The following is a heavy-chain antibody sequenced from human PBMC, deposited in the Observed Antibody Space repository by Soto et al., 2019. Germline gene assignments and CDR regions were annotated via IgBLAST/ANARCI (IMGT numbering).Heavy chain of an antibody. CDR2: IYYSGST. V-gene: IGHV4-61*01. CDR3: ARVGDGYNYNFDY. J-gene: IGHJ4*02. D-gene: IGHD5-12*01. CDR1: GGSVSSGSYY. Sequence: SETLSLTCTVSGGSVSSGSYYWSWIRQPPGKGLEWIGYIYYSGSTNYNPSLKSRVTISVDTSKNQFSLKLSSVTAADTAVYYCARVGDGYNYNFDYWGQGTLVTVSS.